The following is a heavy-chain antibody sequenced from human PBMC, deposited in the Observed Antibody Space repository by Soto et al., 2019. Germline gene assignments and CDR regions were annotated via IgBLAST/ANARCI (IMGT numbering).Heavy chain of an antibody. J-gene: IGHJ5*02. CDR2: IYYSGIT. CDR1: GGSISSGGYY. D-gene: IGHD3-3*01. CDR3: ARSISP. Sequence: QVQLQESGPGLVKPSQTLSLTCTVSGGSISSGGYYWNWSRQHPGKGLEWIGYIYYSGITYYNPYLKSRVNITVDTSKNQFSLKLSSVTAADTAVYYCARSISPWGQGTLVTVSS. V-gene: IGHV4-31*03.